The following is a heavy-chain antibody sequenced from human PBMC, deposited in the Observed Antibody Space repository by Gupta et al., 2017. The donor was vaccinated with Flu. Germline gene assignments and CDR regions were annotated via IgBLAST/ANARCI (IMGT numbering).Heavy chain of an antibody. CDR3: AKDLRPNYVRNYFDY. CDR2: MSASGYSS. V-gene: IGHV3-23*01. D-gene: IGHD4-4*01. Sequence: YPMTWVRQARGKGREGVSTMSASGYSSYYADSVKGRFTISRDNSKNTMYLQMNSLRAEDTAVYYCAKDLRPNYVRNYFDYWGQGTLVTVSS. J-gene: IGHJ4*02. CDR1: YP.